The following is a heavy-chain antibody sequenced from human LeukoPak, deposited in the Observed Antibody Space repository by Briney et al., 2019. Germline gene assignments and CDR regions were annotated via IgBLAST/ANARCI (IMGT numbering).Heavy chain of an antibody. Sequence: PSQTLSLTCAVSGGSISSGGYSWSWIRQPPGKGLEWTGYIYHSGSTYYNPSLKSRVTISVDRSKNQFSLKLSSVTAADTAVYYCASRRDGYNPFIDYWGQGTLVTVSS. V-gene: IGHV4-30-2*01. J-gene: IGHJ4*02. D-gene: IGHD5-24*01. CDR3: ASRRDGYNPFIDY. CDR1: GGSISSGGYS. CDR2: IYHSGST.